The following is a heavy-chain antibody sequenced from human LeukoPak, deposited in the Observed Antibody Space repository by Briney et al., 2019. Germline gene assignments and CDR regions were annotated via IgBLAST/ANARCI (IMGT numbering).Heavy chain of an antibody. J-gene: IGHJ6*03. CDR2: INPNSGGT. V-gene: IGHV1-2*02. CDR3: ARGPTATAYYYYYMDV. Sequence: GASVKVSCKASGYTFTGYYMHWGRQAPGQGLEWRGWINPNSGGTNYVQKFLGRVTMTRDTSISTAYMELSRLRSDDTAVYYCARGPTATAYYYYYMDVWGKGTTVTVSS. D-gene: IGHD2-2*01. CDR1: GYTFTGYY.